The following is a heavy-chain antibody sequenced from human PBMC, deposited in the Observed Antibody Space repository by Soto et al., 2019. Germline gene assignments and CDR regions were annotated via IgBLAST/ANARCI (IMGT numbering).Heavy chain of an antibody. CDR1: GYSFISYW. CDR2: FYPGDSTS. Sequence: GESLKISCKTSGYSFISYWVAWVRQLPGKGLEWMGTFYPGDSTSTYSPSFQGQVTISVDKSISTAYLQLSSLKASYTAMYYCARIIGYCRNNDCSWTFDIWGQGTMVTVSS. CDR3: ARIIGYCRNNDCSWTFDI. V-gene: IGHV5-51*01. D-gene: IGHD2-15*01. J-gene: IGHJ3*02.